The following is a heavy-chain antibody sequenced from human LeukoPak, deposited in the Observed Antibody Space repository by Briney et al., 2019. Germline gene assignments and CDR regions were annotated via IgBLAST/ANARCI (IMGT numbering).Heavy chain of an antibody. CDR2: INPNSGGT. CDR3: ARDYYGSGPLYYYGMDV. CDR1: GYTFTGYY. J-gene: IGHJ6*02. D-gene: IGHD3-10*01. Sequence: ASVKVSCKASGYTFTGYYMHWVRQAPGQGLEWMGWINPNSGGTNYAQKFQGRVTMTRDTSISTAYMELSRLRSDDTAVNYCARDYYGSGPLYYYGMDVWGQGTTVTVSS. V-gene: IGHV1-2*02.